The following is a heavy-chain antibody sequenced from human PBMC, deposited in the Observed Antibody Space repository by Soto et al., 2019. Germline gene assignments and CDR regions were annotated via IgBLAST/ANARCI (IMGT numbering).Heavy chain of an antibody. CDR3: ARDRYYYDSSGYRDLDY. CDR2: ISYDGSNK. V-gene: IGHV3-30-3*01. CDR1: GFTFSSYA. J-gene: IGHJ4*02. Sequence: QVQLVESGGGVVQPGRSLRLSCAASGFTFSSYAMHWVRQAPGKGLEWVAVISYDGSNKYYADSVKGRFTISRDNSKNTLYLQMNSLRAEDTAVYYCARDRYYYDSSGYRDLDYWGQGTLVTVSS. D-gene: IGHD3-22*01.